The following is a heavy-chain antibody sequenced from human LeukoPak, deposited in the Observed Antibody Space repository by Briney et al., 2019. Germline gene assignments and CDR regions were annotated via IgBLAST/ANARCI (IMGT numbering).Heavy chain of an antibody. CDR3: AKLVPYSSGWYADY. CDR1: GYSFTNYW. D-gene: IGHD6-19*01. CDR2: IYCGDSDT. Sequence: GESLKISCKGPGYSFTNYWIGWVRQMPGKGLEWMGIIYCGDSDTRYSPSFQGQVTISADKSISTAYLQWSSLKASDTAIYYCAKLVPYSSGWYADYWGQGTLVTVSS. J-gene: IGHJ4*02. V-gene: IGHV5-51*01.